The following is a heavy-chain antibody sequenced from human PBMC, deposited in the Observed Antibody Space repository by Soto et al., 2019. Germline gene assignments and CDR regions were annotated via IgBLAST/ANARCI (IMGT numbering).Heavy chain of an antibody. CDR2: IYYSGST. Sequence: QVQLQESGPGLVKPSQTLSLTCTVSGGSISSGDYYWSWIRQPPGKGLEWIGYIYYSGSTYYNPSLKSRVTISVDTSKNPVSLKLSSVNAADTAVYYCARGLFLAGFPYYFDYWGQGTMVTVSS. CDR1: GGSISSGDYY. J-gene: IGHJ4*02. V-gene: IGHV4-30-4*01. D-gene: IGHD3-3*01. CDR3: ARGLFLAGFPYYFDY.